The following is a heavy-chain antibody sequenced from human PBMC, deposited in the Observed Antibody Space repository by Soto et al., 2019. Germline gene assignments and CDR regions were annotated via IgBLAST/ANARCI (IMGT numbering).Heavy chain of an antibody. V-gene: IGHV1-69*12. CDR1: GGTLSSYG. D-gene: IGHD2-15*01. J-gene: IGHJ4*02. CDR3: ASDRGYGLVN. Sequence: QVQLVQSGAEVKKPGSSVKVSCDVSGGTLSSYGFNWVRQAPGQGLEWMGGIIPMFGITNHTQKFQDRITISADASTNTAYMELRSPGADVTAMYYVASDRGYGLVNWGQGTLVTVSS. CDR2: IIPMFGIT.